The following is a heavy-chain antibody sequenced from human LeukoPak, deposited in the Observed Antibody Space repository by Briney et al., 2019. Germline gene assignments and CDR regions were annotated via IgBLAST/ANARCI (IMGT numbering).Heavy chain of an antibody. CDR3: ARSGTVMVTVDY. CDR1: GGSVRNGNFY. Sequence: SETLSLTCTVSGGSVRNGNFYWNWIRQPPGKGLEWIGYIYDTGSTNYNPSLKSRVTISVDTSKNQFSLKLSSVTAADTAVYYCARSGTVMVTVDYWGQGTLVTVSS. V-gene: IGHV4-61*01. D-gene: IGHD5-18*01. J-gene: IGHJ4*02. CDR2: IYDTGST.